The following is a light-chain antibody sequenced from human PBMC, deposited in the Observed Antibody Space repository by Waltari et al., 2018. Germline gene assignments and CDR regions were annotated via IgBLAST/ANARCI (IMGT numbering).Light chain of an antibody. Sequence: IVLTQSPGPLSLSPGERATLSCRASQSVSRTLAWYQQKPGQAPRLLIYGASIRAPGIPDRFSGSGSGTDFSLTISRLEPEDFAVYYCQHYVRLPATFGQGTKVEIK. CDR1: QSVSRT. V-gene: IGKV3-20*01. CDR3: QHYVRLPAT. CDR2: GAS. J-gene: IGKJ1*01.